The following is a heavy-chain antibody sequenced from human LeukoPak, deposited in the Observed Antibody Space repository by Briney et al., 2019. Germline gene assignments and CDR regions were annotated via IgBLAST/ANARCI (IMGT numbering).Heavy chain of an antibody. CDR1: GFTFSSYC. CDR3: ARIGYSSSSFDY. D-gene: IGHD6-6*01. J-gene: IGHJ4*02. Sequence: GGTLRLSCAASGFTFSSYCMNWVRQAPGKGLEWVSSISSSSSYIYYADSVKGRFTNSRDNARNSVYLQMNSLRAEDTAVYYCARIGYSSSSFDYWGQGTLVTVSS. V-gene: IGHV3-21*06. CDR2: ISSSSSYI.